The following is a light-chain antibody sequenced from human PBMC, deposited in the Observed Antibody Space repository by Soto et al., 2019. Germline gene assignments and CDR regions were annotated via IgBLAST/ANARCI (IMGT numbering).Light chain of an antibody. J-gene: IGLJ1*01. CDR3: SSYTNINTRACV. Sequence: QSALTQPASVSGSPGQSFTISCTGTSGDIGSYNRVSWYQHHPGKAPKLIIYEVTARPSGVSNRFSGSKSGNTASLTISGLQAEDEAEYYCSSYTNINTRACVVGTGTKV. CDR2: EVT. V-gene: IGLV2-14*01. CDR1: SGDIGSYNR.